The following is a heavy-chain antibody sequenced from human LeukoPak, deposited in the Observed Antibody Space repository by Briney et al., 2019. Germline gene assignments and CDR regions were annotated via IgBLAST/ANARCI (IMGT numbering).Heavy chain of an antibody. Sequence: ASVKVSCKASGYTFTGYYIHWVRQAPGQGLEWMGWISTYNGHANYAQNLQGRVTMTTDTSTSTAYMELRSLRSDDTAVYYCARDSGYFTPLGYWGRGTLVTVSS. CDR1: GYTFTGYY. CDR2: ISTYNGHA. J-gene: IGHJ4*02. V-gene: IGHV1-18*04. D-gene: IGHD3-22*01. CDR3: ARDSGYFTPLGY.